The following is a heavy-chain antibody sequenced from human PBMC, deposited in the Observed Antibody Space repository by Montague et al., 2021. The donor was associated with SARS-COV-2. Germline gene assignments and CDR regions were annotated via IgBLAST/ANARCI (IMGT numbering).Heavy chain of an antibody. Sequence: SLRLSCAASGFTFSHYEMNWVRQAPGKGLEWVSYISRSGDTIYYADSVKGRFTISRDNAKNSLYLQMNSLRAEDTAVYYCARAQYSGYDLPVGPYYYYYGMDVWGQGTTVTVSS. CDR2: ISRSGDTI. CDR3: ARAQYSGYDLPVGPYYYYYGMDV. CDR1: GFTFSHYE. V-gene: IGHV3-48*03. D-gene: IGHD5-12*01. J-gene: IGHJ6*02.